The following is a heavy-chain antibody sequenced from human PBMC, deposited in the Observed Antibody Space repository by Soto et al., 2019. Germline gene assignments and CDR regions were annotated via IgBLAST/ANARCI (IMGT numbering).Heavy chain of an antibody. CDR2: MNPNSGNT. Sequence: GASVKVSCKASGYTFTSYDINWVRQATGQGLEWMGWMNPNSGNTGYAQKFLGRVTMTRNTSISTAYMELSSLRSGDTAVYYCARGGKYSSGWPFDYWGQGTLVTVSS. CDR3: ARGGKYSSGWPFDY. D-gene: IGHD6-19*01. CDR1: GYTFTSYD. V-gene: IGHV1-8*01. J-gene: IGHJ4*02.